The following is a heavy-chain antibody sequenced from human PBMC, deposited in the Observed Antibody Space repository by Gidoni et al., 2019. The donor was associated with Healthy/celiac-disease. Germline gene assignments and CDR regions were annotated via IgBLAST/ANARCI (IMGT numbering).Heavy chain of an antibody. D-gene: IGHD3-10*01. CDR2: ISYDGSNK. CDR3: ARDGQTYYYGSGSLDY. CDR1: GFTFSSNA. J-gene: IGHJ4*02. V-gene: IGHV3-30*01. Sequence: VQLVESGGGVVQPGRSLSLSCAASGFTFSSNAMHWVRQAPGKGLEWVAVISYDGSNKYYADSVKGRFTISRDNSKNTLYLQMNSLRAEDTAVYYCARDGQTYYYGSGSLDYWGQGTLVTVSS.